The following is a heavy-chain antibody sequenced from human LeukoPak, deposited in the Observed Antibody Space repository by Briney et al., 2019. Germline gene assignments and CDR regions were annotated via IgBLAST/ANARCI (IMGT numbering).Heavy chain of an antibody. CDR1: GGSISSSSYY. J-gene: IGHJ4*02. V-gene: IGHV4-39*07. CDR2: IYYSGST. D-gene: IGHD5-18*01. Sequence: PSETLSLTCTVSGGSISSSSYYWGWIRQPPGKGLEWIGSIYYSGSTYYNPSLKSRVIISVDTSKNQFSLNLSSVTAADTAVYYCARESSGYSYGLGYWGQGTLVTVSS. CDR3: ARESSGYSYGLGY.